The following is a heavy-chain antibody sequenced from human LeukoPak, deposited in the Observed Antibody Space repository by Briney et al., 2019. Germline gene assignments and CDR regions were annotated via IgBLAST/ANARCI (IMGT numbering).Heavy chain of an antibody. Sequence: SETLSLTCTASGGSISSSSYYWGWIRQPPGRGLEWIGSMYFSGSTYYNPSLRSRVIMSVDTSKNQFSPKLSSVTAAGTAVYSCAMKWGGYDNFYFDYWGQGTLVTVSS. CDR1: GGSISSSSYY. D-gene: IGHD5-12*01. CDR3: AMKWGGYDNFYFDY. CDR2: MYFSGST. J-gene: IGHJ4*02. V-gene: IGHV4-39*01.